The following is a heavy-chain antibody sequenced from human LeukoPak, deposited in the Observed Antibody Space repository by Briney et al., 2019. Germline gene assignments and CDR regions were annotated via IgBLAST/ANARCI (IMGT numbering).Heavy chain of an antibody. Sequence: GASVKVSCKASGYTFTSYDINWVRQATGQGLEWMGWMNPNSGNTGYAQKFQGRVTMTRNTSISTAYMELSSLRSKDTAVYYCAASYYGSVPRGWFDPWGQGTLVTVSS. D-gene: IGHD3-10*01. CDR2: MNPNSGNT. CDR1: GYTFTSYD. CDR3: AASYYGSVPRGWFDP. V-gene: IGHV1-8*01. J-gene: IGHJ5*02.